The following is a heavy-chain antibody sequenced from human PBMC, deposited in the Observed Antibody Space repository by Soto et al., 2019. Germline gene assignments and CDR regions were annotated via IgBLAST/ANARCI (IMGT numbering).Heavy chain of an antibody. J-gene: IGHJ6*02. V-gene: IGHV4-59*01. CDR3: AGAWGAYYYYGMDV. CDR1: GGSISSYY. D-gene: IGHD7-27*01. CDR2: IYYSGST. Sequence: SETLSLTCTVSGGSISSYYCSWIRQPPGKGLEWIGYIYYSGSTNYNPSLKSRVTISVDTSKNQFSLKLSSVTAADTAVYYCAGAWGAYYYYGMDVWGQGTTVTVSS.